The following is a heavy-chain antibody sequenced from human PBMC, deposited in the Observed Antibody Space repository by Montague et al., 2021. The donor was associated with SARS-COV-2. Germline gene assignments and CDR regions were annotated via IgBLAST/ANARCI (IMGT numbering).Heavy chain of an antibody. J-gene: IGHJ5*02. Sequence: SETRSLTCAVYGGSVSDYYWSWIRQPPGKGLEWIGEINHSGSTNYNPSLKSRVTTSVDTSKNQFSLKLTSVTAADTAVYYCARGPRITRIVVVITDIWFDPWGQGTLVTVSS. V-gene: IGHV4-34*01. CDR1: GGSVSDYY. CDR2: INHSGST. CDR3: ARGPRITRIVVVITDIWFDP. D-gene: IGHD3-22*01.